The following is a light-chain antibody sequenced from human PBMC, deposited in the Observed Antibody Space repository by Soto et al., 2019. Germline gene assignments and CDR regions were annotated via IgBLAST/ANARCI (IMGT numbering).Light chain of an antibody. Sequence: DIQMTQSPSSLSASVGDRVTITCRASQGIGDSLAWYQQKPGKAPNLLIHTASSLERGVPSRFSGGGSATDFTLTISSLQAEDFATYFCQQADTFPPTFGQGTKVDIK. V-gene: IGKV1-12*01. CDR2: TAS. J-gene: IGKJ2*01. CDR1: QGIGDS. CDR3: QQADTFPPT.